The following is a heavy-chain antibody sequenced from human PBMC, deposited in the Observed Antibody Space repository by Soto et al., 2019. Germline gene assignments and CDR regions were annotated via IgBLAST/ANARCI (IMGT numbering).Heavy chain of an antibody. CDR2: IGGSGSNT. D-gene: IGHD3-9*01. CDR3: ARVVRHFDTPYGMDV. CDR1: GFTFSNYA. V-gene: IGHV3-23*01. J-gene: IGHJ6*02. Sequence: EVQLLESGEGLVQPGGSLKLSCAASGFTFSNYAMSWVRQAPGKGLEWVSGIGGSGSNTYYADSVKGWFTISRDNSKNTLFLQMNNLRAEDTAEYYCARVVRHFDTPYGMDVWGQGTTVTVSS.